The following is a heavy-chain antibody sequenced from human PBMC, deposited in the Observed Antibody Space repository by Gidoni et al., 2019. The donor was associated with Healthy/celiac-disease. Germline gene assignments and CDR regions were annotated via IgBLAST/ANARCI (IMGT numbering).Heavy chain of an antibody. D-gene: IGHD3-22*01. V-gene: IGHV4-34*01. CDR1: GGSFSGYY. Sequence: QVQLQQWGAGLLKPSETLSLTCAVSGGSFSGYYWSWIRQPPGKGLEWIGEINHSGSTNYNPSLKSRVTISVDTSKNQFSLKLSSVTAADTAVYYCASIFYDSSGRNDYWGQGTLVTVSS. J-gene: IGHJ4*02. CDR3: ASIFYDSSGRNDY. CDR2: INHSGST.